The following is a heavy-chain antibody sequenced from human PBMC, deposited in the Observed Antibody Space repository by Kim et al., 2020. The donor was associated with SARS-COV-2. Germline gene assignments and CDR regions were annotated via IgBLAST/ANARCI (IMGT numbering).Heavy chain of an antibody. CDR3: AREGYGSPGFQDAFDF. D-gene: IGHD1-26*01. V-gene: IGHV3-48*02. CDR1: GFTFSSYS. J-gene: IGHJ3*01. CDR2: ISSSSSTI. Sequence: GGSLRLSCAASGFTFSSYSMNWVRQAPGKGLEWVSYISSSSSTIYYADSVKGRFTISRDNAKNSLYLQMNSLRDEDTAVYYCAREGYGSPGFQDAFDFWGQGTLVTVSS.